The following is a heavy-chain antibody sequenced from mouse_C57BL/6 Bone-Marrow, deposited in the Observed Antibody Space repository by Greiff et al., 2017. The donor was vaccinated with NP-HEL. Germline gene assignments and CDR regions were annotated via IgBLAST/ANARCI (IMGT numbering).Heavy chain of an antibody. CDR1: GFTFSSYG. CDR3: ARQGRWLLRYFDV. V-gene: IGHV5-6*01. CDR2: ISSGGSYT. J-gene: IGHJ1*03. Sequence: EVKLVESGGDLVKPGGSLKLSCAASGFTFSSYGMSWVRQTPDKRLEWVATISSGGSYTYYPDSVKGRFTISRDNAKNTLYLQMSSLKSEDTAMYYCARQGRWLLRYFDVWGTGTTVTVSS. D-gene: IGHD2-3*01.